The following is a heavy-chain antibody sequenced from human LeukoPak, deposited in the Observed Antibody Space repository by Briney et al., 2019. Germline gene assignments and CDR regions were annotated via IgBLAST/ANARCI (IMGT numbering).Heavy chain of an antibody. D-gene: IGHD3-10*01. Sequence: GGSLRLSCAASGFTFSTYWMHWVRQAPGKGLVWVSRINSDGSSASYADSVKGRFTISRDNAKNTLYLQMNSLRAEDTAVYYCGQSSPVLLWSWGQGTLVTVSS. CDR3: GQSSPVLLWS. V-gene: IGHV3-74*01. CDR1: GFTFSTYW. J-gene: IGHJ5*02. CDR2: INSDGSSA.